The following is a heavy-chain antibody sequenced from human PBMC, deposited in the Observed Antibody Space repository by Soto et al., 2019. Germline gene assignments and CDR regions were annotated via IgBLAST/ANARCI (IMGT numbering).Heavy chain of an antibody. V-gene: IGHV4-59*01. J-gene: IGHJ6*02. Sequence: QVQLQESGPGLVKPSETLSLTCTVSGDSIRSYYWSWIRQPPGKGLEWIGYVYYSGSTNYNPSLKSRVTISVDTSKNQFSLELNSVTAADTDIYYCARVTGGGDMDVWGQGTTVTVSS. CDR3: ARVTGGGDMDV. CDR1: GDSIRSYY. CDR2: VYYSGST. D-gene: IGHD1-26*01.